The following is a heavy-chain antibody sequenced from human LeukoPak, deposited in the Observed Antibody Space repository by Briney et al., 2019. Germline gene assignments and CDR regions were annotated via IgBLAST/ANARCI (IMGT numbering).Heavy chain of an antibody. CDR3: ARGDGYSGYDYAEVDY. CDR2: ISSSSSYT. J-gene: IGHJ4*02. CDR1: GFTVSSNY. V-gene: IGHV3-21*01. D-gene: IGHD5-12*01. Sequence: GGSLRLSCAASGFTVSSNYMSWVRQAPGKGLEWVSSISSSSSYTYYADSVKGRFTISRDNAKNSLYLQMNSLRAEDTAVYYCARGDGYSGYDYAEVDYWGQGTLVTVSS.